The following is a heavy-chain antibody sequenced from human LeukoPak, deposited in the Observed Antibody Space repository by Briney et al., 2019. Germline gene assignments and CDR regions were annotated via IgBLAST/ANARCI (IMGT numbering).Heavy chain of an antibody. CDR1: GFTFSSYS. V-gene: IGHV3-21*01. CDR3: ARARSDDYGDYYDAFDI. D-gene: IGHD4-17*01. CDR2: ISSSSSYI. J-gene: IGHJ3*02. Sequence: GGSLRLSCAASGFTFSSYSMICVRQAPGKGLEWVSSISSSSSYIYYADSVKGRFTISRDSAKNSLYLQMNSLRAEDTAVYYCARARSDDYGDYYDAFDIWGQGTMVTVSS.